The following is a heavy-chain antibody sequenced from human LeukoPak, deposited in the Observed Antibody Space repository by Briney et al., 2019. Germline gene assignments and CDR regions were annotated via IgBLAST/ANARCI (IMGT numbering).Heavy chain of an antibody. D-gene: IGHD3-22*01. CDR3: LRTYYYDTSGSYQGVYYFDS. J-gene: IGHJ4*02. V-gene: IGHV4-39*01. CDR1: AGSISSSGYY. Sequence: SETLSLTCTVSAGSISSSGYYWGWIRQPPGKGLQWIGSIYFSGTTYYSPSLKGRVAISVDAPKNQFSLKLTSVTAADTAVYYCLRTYYYDTSGSYQGVYYFDSWGQGTLVTVSS. CDR2: IYFSGTT.